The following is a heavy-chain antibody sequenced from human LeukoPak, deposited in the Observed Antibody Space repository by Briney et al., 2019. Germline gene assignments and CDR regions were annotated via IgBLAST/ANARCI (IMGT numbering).Heavy chain of an antibody. Sequence: GGSLRLSCAGSGFTFSSFWMSWVRQAPGKGLEWVANIKQDGSEKYYVDSVKGRFTISRDNAKNSLYLQVNSLRAEDTAVYYCARRYFDYWGQGTLVTVSS. CDR3: ARRYFDY. CDR1: GFTFSSFW. CDR2: IKQDGSEK. V-gene: IGHV3-7*01. J-gene: IGHJ4*02.